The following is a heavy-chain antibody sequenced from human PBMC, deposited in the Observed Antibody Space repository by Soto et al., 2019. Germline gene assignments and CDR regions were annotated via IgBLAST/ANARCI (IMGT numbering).Heavy chain of an antibody. Sequence: QVQLVQSGAEVKKPGSSVKVSCKASGGTFSSYTISWVRQAPGQRLEWMGRIIPILGIANYAQKFQGRVTIKAEKSTSTAYMELSSLRYEDTAAYYCATDLGGGDGSLPDQKCDDPWGQGTLVTVSS. D-gene: IGHD3-16*01. J-gene: IGHJ5*02. CDR2: IIPILGIA. V-gene: IGHV1-69*08. CDR1: GGTFSSYT. CDR3: ATDLGGGDGSLPDQKCDDP.